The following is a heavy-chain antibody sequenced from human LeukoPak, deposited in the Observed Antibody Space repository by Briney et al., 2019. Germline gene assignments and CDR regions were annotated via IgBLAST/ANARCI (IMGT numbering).Heavy chain of an antibody. V-gene: IGHV4-59*01. J-gene: IGHJ4*02. D-gene: IGHD3-10*01. Sequence: SETLSLTCTVSDGSISSYYWSWIRQPPGKGLEWIGYIYYSGSTNYNPSLKSRVTISVDTSKNQFSLKLSSVTAADTAVYYCARSGITMVRGGYFDYWGQGTLVTVSS. CDR1: DGSISSYY. CDR3: ARSGITMVRGGYFDY. CDR2: IYYSGST.